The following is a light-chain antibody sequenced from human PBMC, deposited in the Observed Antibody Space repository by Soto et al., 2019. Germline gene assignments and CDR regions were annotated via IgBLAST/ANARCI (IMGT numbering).Light chain of an antibody. CDR2: DAS. Sequence: EIVFTLSPCTLSLCPGERATLYCRASQSVSSSYLAWYQQKPGQAPRLLIYDASNRATGIPARFSGSGSGTDFTLTISSLQAEDVAVYYCQQYSSTPLTFGGGTKVDIK. CDR1: QSVSSSY. CDR3: QQYSSTPLT. J-gene: IGKJ4*01. V-gene: IGKV3-20*01.